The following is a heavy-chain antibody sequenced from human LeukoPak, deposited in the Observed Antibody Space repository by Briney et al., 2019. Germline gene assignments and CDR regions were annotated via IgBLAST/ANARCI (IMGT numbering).Heavy chain of an antibody. Sequence: GGSLRLSCAASGFTFTSYTMSWVRQAPGKGLEWVSAISGSGGTTYYADSVKGRFTISRDNSKNMLYLQMNSLRAEDTAVYYCAKSNGVDRNGYNSDYFDYWGQGTLVTVSS. CDR2: ISGSGGTT. CDR3: AKSNGVDRNGYNSDYFDY. D-gene: IGHD5-24*01. J-gene: IGHJ4*02. CDR1: GFTFTSYT. V-gene: IGHV3-23*01.